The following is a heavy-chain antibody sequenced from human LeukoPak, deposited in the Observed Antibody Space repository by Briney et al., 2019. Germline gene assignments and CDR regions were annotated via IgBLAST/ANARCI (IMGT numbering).Heavy chain of an antibody. CDR3: AKGDYDILTGYPTLAFDY. Sequence: PGGSLRLSCAASGFTFSSYGMHWVRQAPGKGLEWVAVISYDGSNKYYADSVKGRFTISRDNSKNTLYLQMNSLRAEDTAVYYCAKGDYDILTGYPTLAFDYWGQGTLVTVSS. CDR1: GFTFSSYG. J-gene: IGHJ4*02. CDR2: ISYDGSNK. V-gene: IGHV3-30*18. D-gene: IGHD3-9*01.